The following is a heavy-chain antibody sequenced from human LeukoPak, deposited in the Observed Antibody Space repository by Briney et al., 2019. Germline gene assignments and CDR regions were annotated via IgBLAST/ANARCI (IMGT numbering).Heavy chain of an antibody. CDR2: IYENGGTT. CDR3: ARLYDFWSGYYMTGRFDP. Sequence: QTGGSLRLSCVGSGFTFRSHAMSWVRQAPEKGLEFVSGIYENGGTTYYADSVKGRFSISRDNSKNTLYLQMDSLRGEDTAVYYCARLYDFWSGYYMTGRFDPWGQGTLVTVSS. CDR1: GFTFRSHA. V-gene: IGHV3-23*01. D-gene: IGHD3-3*01. J-gene: IGHJ5*02.